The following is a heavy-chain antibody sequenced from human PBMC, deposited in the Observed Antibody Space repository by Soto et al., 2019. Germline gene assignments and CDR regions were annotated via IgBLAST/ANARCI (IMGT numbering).Heavy chain of an antibody. CDR1: GGSISSYY. V-gene: IGHV4-59*01. CDR2: IYYSGST. J-gene: IGHJ6*02. Sequence: LSLTCTVSGGSISSYYWIWIRHPPVNGLEFIGYIYYSGSTNYNPSLKSRVTISVDTSKNQFSLKLSSVTAADTAVYYCARATYSSSWYISRGGYYGMDVWGQGTTVTVSS. D-gene: IGHD6-13*01. CDR3: ARATYSSSWYISRGGYYGMDV.